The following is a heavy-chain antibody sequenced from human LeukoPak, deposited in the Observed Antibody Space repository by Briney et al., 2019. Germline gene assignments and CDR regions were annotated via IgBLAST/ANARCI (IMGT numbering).Heavy chain of an antibody. Sequence: GGSLRLSCAASGFTFSSYAMHWVRQAPGKGLEWVAVISYDGSNKYYADSVKSRFTISRDNSKNTLYLQMNSLRAEDTAVYYCARDRVFLEWLLPFDYWGQGTLVTVSS. CDR2: ISYDGSNK. CDR1: GFTFSSYA. V-gene: IGHV3-30-3*01. D-gene: IGHD3-3*01. J-gene: IGHJ4*02. CDR3: ARDRVFLEWLLPFDY.